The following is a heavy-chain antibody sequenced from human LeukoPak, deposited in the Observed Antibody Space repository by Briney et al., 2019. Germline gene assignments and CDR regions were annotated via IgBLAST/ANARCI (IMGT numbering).Heavy chain of an antibody. CDR3: ATYSGYDSPYYYYYYMDV. CDR2: INPNSGGT. Sequence: SVKVSCKASGYTFTGYYMHWVRQAPGQGLEWMGWINPNSGGTNYAQKFQGRVTMTRDTSISTAYMELSRLRSDDTAVYYCATYSGYDSPYYYYYYMDVWGKGTTVTISS. CDR1: GYTFTGYY. D-gene: IGHD5-12*01. J-gene: IGHJ6*03. V-gene: IGHV1-2*02.